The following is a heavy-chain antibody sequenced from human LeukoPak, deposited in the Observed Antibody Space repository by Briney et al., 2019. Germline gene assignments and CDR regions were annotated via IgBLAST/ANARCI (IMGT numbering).Heavy chain of an antibody. V-gene: IGHV3-11*01. CDR3: AREGHSYGHKLNLPFDY. D-gene: IGHD5-18*01. Sequence: GGSLRLSCAASGFTFSDYCMSWIRQAPGKGLEWVSYISSSGSTIYYADSVKGRFTISRDNAKNSLYLQMNSLRAEDTAVYYCAREGHSYGHKLNLPFDYWGQGTLVTVSS. CDR1: GFTFSDYC. J-gene: IGHJ4*02. CDR2: ISSSGSTI.